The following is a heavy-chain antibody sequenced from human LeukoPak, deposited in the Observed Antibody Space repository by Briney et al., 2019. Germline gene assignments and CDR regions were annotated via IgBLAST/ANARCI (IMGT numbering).Heavy chain of an antibody. Sequence: ASVKVSCKASGYTFTSYYMHWVRQAPGQGLEWMGIINPSGGSTSYAQKFQGRVTMTRAMSTSTVYMELSSLRSEETAVYYCASVLRYFDWPHMDVWGKGTTVTVSS. CDR3: ASVLRYFDWPHMDV. D-gene: IGHD3-9*01. CDR2: INPSGGST. J-gene: IGHJ6*03. CDR1: GYTFTSYY. V-gene: IGHV1-46*01.